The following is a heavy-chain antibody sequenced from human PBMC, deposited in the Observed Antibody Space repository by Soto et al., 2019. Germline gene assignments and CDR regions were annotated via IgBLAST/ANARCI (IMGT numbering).Heavy chain of an antibody. V-gene: IGHV4-31*03. CDR3: ARSREGGHYYGSGSHYGMDV. CDR1: GGSISSGGYY. D-gene: IGHD3-10*01. Sequence: QVQLQESGPGLVKPSQTLSLTCTVSGGSISSGGYYWSWIRQHPGKGLEWIGYIYYSGSTYYNPSLKSRVTISVDTSKNQFSLKLSSVTAADTAVYYCARSREGGHYYGSGSHYGMDVWGQGTTVTVSS. J-gene: IGHJ6*02. CDR2: IYYSGST.